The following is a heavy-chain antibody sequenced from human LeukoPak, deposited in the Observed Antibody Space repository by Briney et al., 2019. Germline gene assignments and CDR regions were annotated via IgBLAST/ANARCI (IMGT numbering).Heavy chain of an antibody. D-gene: IGHD3-16*01. CDR1: GYTFTGYY. V-gene: IGHV1-2*02. J-gene: IGHJ6*03. Sequence: ASVKVSCKASGYTFTGYYMHWARQAPGQGLEWMGWINPNSGGTNYAQKFQGRVTMTRDTSISTAYMELSRLRSDDTAVYYCATRPGGPYYYYMDVWGKGTTVTVSS. CDR3: ATRPGGPYYYYMDV. CDR2: INPNSGGT.